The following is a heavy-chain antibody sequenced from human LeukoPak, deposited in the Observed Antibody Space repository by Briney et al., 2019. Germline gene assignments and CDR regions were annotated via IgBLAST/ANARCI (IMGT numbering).Heavy chain of an antibody. CDR2: INPNSGGT. CDR3: ARDGGYYYDSSGYDFDY. V-gene: IGHV1-2*02. D-gene: IGHD3-22*01. CDR1: GYTFTGYY. Sequence: GASVKVSCKASGYTFTGYYMHWVRQAPGQGLEWMGWINPNSGGTNYAQKFQGRVTMTRDTSISTAYMELSRPRSDDTAVYYCARDGGYYYDSSGYDFDYWGQGTLVTVSS. J-gene: IGHJ4*02.